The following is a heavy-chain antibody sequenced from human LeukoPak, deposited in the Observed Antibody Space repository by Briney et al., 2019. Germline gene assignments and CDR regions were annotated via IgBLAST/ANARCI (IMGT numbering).Heavy chain of an antibody. CDR1: GGSISSSNW. V-gene: IGHV4-4*02. CDR3: ASYGSGSYRGAFDI. J-gene: IGHJ3*02. D-gene: IGHD3-10*01. Sequence: KPSGTLSLTCAVSGGSISSSNWWSWVRRPPGKGLEWIGEIYHSGSTNYNPSLKSRVTISVDKSKNQFSLKLSSVTAADTAVYYCASYGSGSYRGAFDIWGQGTMVTVSS. CDR2: IYHSGST.